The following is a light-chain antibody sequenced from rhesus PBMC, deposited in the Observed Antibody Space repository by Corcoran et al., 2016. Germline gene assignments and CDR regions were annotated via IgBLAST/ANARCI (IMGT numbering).Light chain of an antibody. CDR3: QQHHTTPRT. CDR2: KAS. CDR1: QDSSIW. J-gene: IGKJ1*01. V-gene: IGKV1-21*01. Sequence: DIQMTQSPSSLSASVGDRVTITCRASQDSSIWLAWYQQKPGKAPNLLIYKASTLQSGVPSRFSGSGAGTDFTLTISSLQPEDFATYYCQQHHTTPRTFGQGTKVEIK.